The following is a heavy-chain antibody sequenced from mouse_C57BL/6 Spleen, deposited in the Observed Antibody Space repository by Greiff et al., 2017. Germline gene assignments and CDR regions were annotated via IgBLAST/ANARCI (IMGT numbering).Heavy chain of an antibody. CDR1: GYAFSSSW. CDR3: ARRGVLGTGFGY. Sequence: VMLVESGPELVKPGASVKISCKASGYAFSSSWMNWVKQRPGKGLEWIGRIYPGAGDTNYNGKFKGKATLTADKSSSTAYMQLSSLASEDSAVYCCARRGVLGTGFGYWGQGTTLTVSS. V-gene: IGHV1-82*01. CDR2: IYPGAGDT. J-gene: IGHJ2*01. D-gene: IGHD4-1*01.